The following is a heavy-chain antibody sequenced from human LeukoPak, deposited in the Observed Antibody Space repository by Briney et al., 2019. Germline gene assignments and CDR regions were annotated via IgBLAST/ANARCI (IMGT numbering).Heavy chain of an antibody. V-gene: IGHV3-21*01. CDR2: ISSSSSYI. J-gene: IGHJ4*02. CDR3: AREGRRDYGDYPYYFDY. Sequence: GGSLRLSCAASGFTFSSYSMNWVRQAPGKGLEWASSISSSSSYIYYADSVKGRFTISRDNAKNSLYLQMNTLRAEDTAVYYCAREGRRDYGDYPYYFDYWGQGTLVTVSS. CDR1: GFTFSSYS. D-gene: IGHD4-17*01.